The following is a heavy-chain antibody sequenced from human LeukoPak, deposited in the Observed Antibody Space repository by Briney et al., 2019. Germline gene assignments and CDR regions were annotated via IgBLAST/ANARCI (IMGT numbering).Heavy chain of an antibody. CDR1: GFTFSSYW. J-gene: IGHJ6*03. CDR3: ARGIDNYYYYMDV. CDR2: IKQDGSEK. V-gene: IGHV3-7*01. Sequence: PGGSLRLSCAASGFTFSSYWMSWVRQAPGKGLEWGANIKQDGSEKYYVDSVKGRFTISRDNAKNSLYLQMNSLRAEDTAVYYCARGIDNYYYYMDVWGKGTTVTVSS.